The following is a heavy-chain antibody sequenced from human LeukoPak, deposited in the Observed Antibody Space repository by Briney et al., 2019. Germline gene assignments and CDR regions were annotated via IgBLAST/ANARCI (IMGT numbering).Heavy chain of an antibody. CDR2: ISWNSGSI. J-gene: IGHJ5*02. V-gene: IGHV3-9*01. CDR3: VPEAGGFDP. D-gene: IGHD3-10*01. Sequence: GGSLRLSCAASGFTFDDYAMHWVRQAPGKGLEWVSGISWNSGSIGYAGSVKGRFTISRDNAKNSLYLQMNSLRAEDTALYYCVPEAGGFDPWGQGTLVTVSS. CDR1: GFTFDDYA.